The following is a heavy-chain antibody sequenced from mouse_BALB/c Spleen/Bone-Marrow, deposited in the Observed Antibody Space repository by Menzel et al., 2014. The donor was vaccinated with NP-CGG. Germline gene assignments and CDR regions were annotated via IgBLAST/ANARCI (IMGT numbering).Heavy chain of an antibody. CDR3: ARGGANVDY. CDR2: INPSSGYT. Sequence: QVQLQQPGAELARPGASVKLSCKASGYTFTSYWMQWVKQRPGQGLEWIGYINPSSGYTNYNQKFKDKATLTADKSSSTAYMQLSSLTSEDSAVYYCARGGANVDYWGQGTTLTVSS. V-gene: IGHV1-4*01. J-gene: IGHJ2*01. CDR1: GYTFTSYW.